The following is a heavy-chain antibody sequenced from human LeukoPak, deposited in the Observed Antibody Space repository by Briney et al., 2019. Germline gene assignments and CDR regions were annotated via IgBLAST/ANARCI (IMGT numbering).Heavy chain of an antibody. CDR2: MYASGAS. Sequence: PGGSLRLSCAGSGLSVSSNYMGWVRQAPGKGLEWVSIMYASGASYYTDSAKGRFTVSRDSSENTLYLQMNSLRAEDTAVYYCARATVEGAYDYIDYWGQGSQVTVSS. J-gene: IGHJ4*02. V-gene: IGHV3-66*01. D-gene: IGHD3-22*01. CDR3: ARATVEGAYDYIDY. CDR1: GLSVSSNY.